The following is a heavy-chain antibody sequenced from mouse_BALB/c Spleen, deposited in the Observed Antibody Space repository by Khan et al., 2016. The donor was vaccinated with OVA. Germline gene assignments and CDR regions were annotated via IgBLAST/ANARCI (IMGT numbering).Heavy chain of an antibody. V-gene: IGHV5-17*02. CDR2: ISGDSSTI. J-gene: IGHJ2*01. D-gene: IGHD1-1*01. CDR1: GFTFSSFG. CDR3: ARSYFYGYYFDQ. Sequence: EVKLMESGGGLVQPGGSRKLSCVASGFTFSSFGMHWVRQAPEKGLEWVAYISGDSSTIYYTDTVKGRFTIYRDNPKNTLFMQMTSLRSEDMARYYCARSYFYGYYFDQWGQGTTLTVSS.